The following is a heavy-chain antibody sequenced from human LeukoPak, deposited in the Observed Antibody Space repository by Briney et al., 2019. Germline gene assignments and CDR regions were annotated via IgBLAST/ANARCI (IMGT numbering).Heavy chain of an antibody. J-gene: IGHJ3*02. CDR1: GYTFTSYA. V-gene: IGHV7-4-1*02. CDR3: ARGLYSSSWYLGGAFDI. CDR2: INTNTGNP. Sequence: ASVKVSCKASGYTFTSYAMNWVRQAPGQGLEWMGWINTNTGNPTYAQGFTGRFVFSLDTSVSTAYLQISSLKAEDTAVYYCARGLYSSSWYLGGAFDIWGQGTMVTVSS. D-gene: IGHD6-13*01.